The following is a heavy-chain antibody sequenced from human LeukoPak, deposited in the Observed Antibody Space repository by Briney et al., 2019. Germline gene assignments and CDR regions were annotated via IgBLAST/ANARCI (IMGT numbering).Heavy chain of an antibody. CDR3: ARGKPAAILIHWFDP. CDR1: GGSFSGYY. CDR2: INHSGST. V-gene: IGHV4-34*01. Sequence: SETLSLTCAVYGGSFSGYYWSWIRQPPGKGLEWIGEINHSGSTNYNPSLKSRVTISVDTSKNQFSLKLSSVTAADTAVYYCARGKPAAILIHWFDPRGQGTLVTVSS. D-gene: IGHD2-2*02. J-gene: IGHJ5*02.